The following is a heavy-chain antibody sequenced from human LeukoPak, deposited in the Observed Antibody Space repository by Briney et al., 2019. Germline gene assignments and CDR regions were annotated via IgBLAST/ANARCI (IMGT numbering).Heavy chain of an antibody. Sequence: SETLSLTCTVSGGSLSNYFWSWIRQPPGKGLEWIGYIYYSRNTNYNPSLKSRVTISADTSKNQFSLKVTSATAADTAVYYCAKGRKDFDTNLGPFDSWGQGILVTVSS. V-gene: IGHV4-59*01. CDR1: GGSLSNYF. J-gene: IGHJ4*02. D-gene: IGHD3-9*01. CDR2: IYYSRNT. CDR3: AKGRKDFDTNLGPFDS.